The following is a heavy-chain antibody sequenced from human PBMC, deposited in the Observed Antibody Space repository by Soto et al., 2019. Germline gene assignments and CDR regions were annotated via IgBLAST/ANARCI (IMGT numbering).Heavy chain of an antibody. CDR2: ISYDGSNK. CDR3: AGSGWYGVDYYYGMDV. V-gene: IGHV3-30*03. Sequence: QVQLVESGGGVVQPGRSLRLSCAASGFTFSSYGMHWVRQAPGKGLEWVAVISYDGSNKYYADSVKGRFTISRDNSKNTLYLQMNSLRAEDTAVYYCAGSGWYGVDYYYGMDVWGQGTTVTVSS. J-gene: IGHJ6*02. D-gene: IGHD6-19*01. CDR1: GFTFSSYG.